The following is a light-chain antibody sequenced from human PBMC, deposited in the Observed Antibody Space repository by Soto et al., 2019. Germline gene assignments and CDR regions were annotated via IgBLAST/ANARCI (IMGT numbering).Light chain of an antibody. Sequence: QTVVTQEPSFSVSPGGTVTLTCGLSSGSVSTSYYPSWYQQTPGQAPRTLIYSTNTRSSGVPDRFSGSILGNKAALTITGAQADDESDYYCLLYLGSAPNRVFGGGTKLTVL. CDR1: SGSVSTSYY. CDR3: LLYLGSAPNRV. CDR2: STN. V-gene: IGLV8-61*01. J-gene: IGLJ3*02.